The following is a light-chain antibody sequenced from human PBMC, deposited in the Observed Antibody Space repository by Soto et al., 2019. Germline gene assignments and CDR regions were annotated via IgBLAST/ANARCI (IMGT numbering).Light chain of an antibody. CDR3: SSYRSSSTLDV. CDR2: DVS. CDR1: SSDVGGYNY. J-gene: IGLJ1*01. V-gene: IGLV2-14*01. Sequence: QSALTQPASVSGSPGQSITISCTGTSSDVGGYNYVSWYQQHPGKAPKVMIYDVSNRPSGVSNRFSGSKSGNTASLTISGLQAEDEADYYCSSYRSSSTLDVFGSGTKVTV.